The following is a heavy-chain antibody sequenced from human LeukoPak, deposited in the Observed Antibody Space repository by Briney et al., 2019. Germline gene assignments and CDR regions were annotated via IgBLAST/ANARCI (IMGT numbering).Heavy chain of an antibody. CDR1: GGSISSSSYY. CDR2: IYYSGST. V-gene: IGHV4-39*01. CDR3: VSSLGGNDN. J-gene: IGHJ4*02. Sequence: SETLSLTCTVSGGSISSSSYYWGWIRQPPGKGLEWIGSIYYSGSTYYNPSLKSRVTISVDTSKNQFSLKLSSVTAADTAVYYCVSSLGGNDNWGQGTLVSVSS.